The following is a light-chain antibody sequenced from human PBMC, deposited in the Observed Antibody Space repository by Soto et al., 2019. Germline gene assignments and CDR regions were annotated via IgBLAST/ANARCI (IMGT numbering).Light chain of an antibody. CDR2: DAS. J-gene: IGKJ4*01. V-gene: IGKV1-5*01. CDR3: QQYNSYSTLT. Sequence: DIQMTQSPSTLSASVGDRVTITCRASQSVNNWLAWYQQKPGKAPELLIYDASSLESGVPSRFGGSGSGTEFTLAISRLQPDDFATYYCQQYNSYSTLTFGGGTNVEI. CDR1: QSVNNW.